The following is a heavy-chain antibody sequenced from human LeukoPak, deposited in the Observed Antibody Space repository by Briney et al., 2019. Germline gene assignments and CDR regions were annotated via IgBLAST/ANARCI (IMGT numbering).Heavy chain of an antibody. D-gene: IGHD3-16*02. CDR1: GGTSNSHA. V-gene: IGHV1-18*01. CDR3: ARVIGGRGAFDI. Sequence: GASVKVSCKASGGTSNSHAISWVRQAPGQGLEWMGWISAYNGNTNYAQKLQGRVTMTTDTSTSTAYMELRSLRSDDTAVYYCARVIGGRGAFDIWGQGTMVTVSS. J-gene: IGHJ3*02. CDR2: ISAYNGNT.